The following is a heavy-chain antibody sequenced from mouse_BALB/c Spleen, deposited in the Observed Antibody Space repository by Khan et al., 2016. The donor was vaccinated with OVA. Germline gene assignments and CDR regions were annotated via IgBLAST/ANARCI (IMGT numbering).Heavy chain of an antibody. CDR2: IDPGSSNA. V-gene: IGHV1S41*01. CDR3: ARENYDSSCCDARDY. CDR1: GYTFTSYW. D-gene: IGHD1-1*01. J-gene: IGHJ4*01. Sequence: DLVKPGASVKLSCKASGYTFTSYWINWIKQRPGQGLELIGRIDPGSSNAYYHDMFKGKATLTVDTSSNTAYIQLSSLSSEDSAVFFCARENYDSSCCDARDYWGQGTTVTVSA.